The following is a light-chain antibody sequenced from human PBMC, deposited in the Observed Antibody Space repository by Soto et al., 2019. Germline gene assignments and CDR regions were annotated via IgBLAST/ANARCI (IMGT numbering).Light chain of an antibody. CDR3: QQSYSTPWT. CDR1: QSISSY. CDR2: AAS. J-gene: IGKJ1*01. V-gene: IGKV1-39*01. Sequence: DIQITQSPSSLSASVGDRVTLNCRASQSISSYLNWYQQKPGKAPKLLIYAASSLQSGVPSRFSGSGSGTDFTLTISSLQPEDFATYYCQQSYSTPWTFGQGTKVDIK.